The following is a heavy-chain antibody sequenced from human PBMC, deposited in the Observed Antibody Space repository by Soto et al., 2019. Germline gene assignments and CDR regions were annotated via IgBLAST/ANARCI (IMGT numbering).Heavy chain of an antibody. Sequence: SETLSLTCTVSGGSISSSSYYWGWIRQPPGKGLEWIGSIYYSGSTYYNPSLKSRVTISVDTSKNQFSLKLSSVTAADTAVYYCARHGKTQYYFDYWGQGTLVTVSS. V-gene: IGHV4-39*01. CDR3: ARHGKTQYYFDY. J-gene: IGHJ4*02. D-gene: IGHD2-15*01. CDR2: IYYSGST. CDR1: GGSISSSSYY.